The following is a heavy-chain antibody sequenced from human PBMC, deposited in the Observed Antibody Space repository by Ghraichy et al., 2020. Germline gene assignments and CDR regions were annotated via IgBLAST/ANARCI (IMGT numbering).Heavy chain of an antibody. CDR3: ARDIQWEFYDY. CDR2: IDTDSRFT. J-gene: IGHJ4*02. CDR1: GFTFSSYM. V-gene: IGHV3-74*01. D-gene: IGHD1-26*01. Sequence: SCVASGFTFSSYMMHWVRQAPGKGLVWVSRIDTDSRFTTYADSVKGRFTVSRDNAKNTLYLQMNSLRAEDTAVYYCARDIQWEFYDYWGQGTLVTVSS.